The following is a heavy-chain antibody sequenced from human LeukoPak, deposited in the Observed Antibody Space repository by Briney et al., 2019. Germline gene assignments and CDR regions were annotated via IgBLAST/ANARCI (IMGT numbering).Heavy chain of an antibody. CDR3: ARGSGWYLY. J-gene: IGHJ4*02. D-gene: IGHD6-19*01. CDR1: GGSISSYY. Sequence: SETLSLTCTVPGGSISSYYWSWIRQPPGKGLEWIGYIYYSGSTNYNPSLNSRVTMSVDTSKNQVSLKLTSVTAADTAVYFCARGSGWYLYWGQGTLVTVSS. V-gene: IGHV4-59*12. CDR2: IYYSGST.